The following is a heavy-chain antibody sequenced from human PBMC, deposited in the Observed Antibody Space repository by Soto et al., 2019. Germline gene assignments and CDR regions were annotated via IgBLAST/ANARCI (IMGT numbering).Heavy chain of an antibody. D-gene: IGHD3-22*01. Sequence: QVQLVESGGGVVQPGRSLRLSCAASGFTFSSYAMHWVRQAPGKGLEWVAVISYDGSNKYYADSVKGRFTISRDNSKNTLYLQMNSLRAEDTAVYYCARDQASSGYYYGMDVWGQGTTVTVCS. CDR1: GFTFSSYA. V-gene: IGHV3-30-3*01. CDR2: ISYDGSNK. J-gene: IGHJ6*02. CDR3: ARDQASSGYYYGMDV.